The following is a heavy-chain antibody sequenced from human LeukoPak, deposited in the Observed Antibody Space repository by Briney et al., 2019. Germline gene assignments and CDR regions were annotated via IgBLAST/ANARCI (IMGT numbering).Heavy chain of an antibody. CDR3: ARLDYYGSGSYRFDP. CDR1: GYTFTSYY. D-gene: IGHD3-10*01. J-gene: IGHJ5*02. V-gene: IGHV1-46*01. CDR2: INPSGGST. Sequence: ASVKVSCKASGYTFTSYYMHWVRRAPGQGLEWMGIINPSGGSTSYAQKFQGRVTMTRDTSTSTVYMELSSLRSEDTAVYYCARLDYYGSGSYRFDPWGQGTLVTVSS.